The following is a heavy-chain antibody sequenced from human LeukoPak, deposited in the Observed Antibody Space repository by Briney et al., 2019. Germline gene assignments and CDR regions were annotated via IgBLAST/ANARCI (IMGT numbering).Heavy chain of an antibody. D-gene: IGHD5-18*01. V-gene: IGHV4-34*01. Sequence: SETLSLTCAVYGGSFSGYYWSWIRQPPGKGLEWIGEINHSGSTNYNPSLKSRVTISVDTSKNQFSLKLSSVTAADTAGYYCARWGLQLWSHFDYWGQGTLVTVSS. J-gene: IGHJ4*02. CDR1: GGSFSGYY. CDR2: INHSGST. CDR3: ARWGLQLWSHFDY.